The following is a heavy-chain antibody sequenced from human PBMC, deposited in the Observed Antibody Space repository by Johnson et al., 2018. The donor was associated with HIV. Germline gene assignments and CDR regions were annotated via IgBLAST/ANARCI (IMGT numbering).Heavy chain of an antibody. CDR2: ISYDGSNK. J-gene: IGHJ3*02. D-gene: IGHD6-19*01. CDR3: TTWEQWLVQDAFDI. Sequence: QEQLVESGGGVVQPGRSLRLSCAASGFTFSSYAMHWVRQAPGKGLEWVAVISYDGSNKYYADSVKGRFTISRDDSKNTLYLQMNSLKTEDTAVYYCTTWEQWLVQDAFDIWGQGTMVTVSS. V-gene: IGHV3-30-3*01. CDR1: GFTFSSYA.